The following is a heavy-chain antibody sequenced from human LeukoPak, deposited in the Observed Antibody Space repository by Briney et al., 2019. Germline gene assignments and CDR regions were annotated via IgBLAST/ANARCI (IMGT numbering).Heavy chain of an antibody. CDR1: GCSFTSYW. D-gene: IGHD2-2*01. Sequence: GESLKISCKGSGCSFTSYWIGWVRQMPGKGLEWMGIIYPGDSDTRYSPSFQGQVTISADKSISTAYLQWSSLKASDTAMYYCARGGYCSSTSCLSFDYWGQGTLVTVSS. J-gene: IGHJ4*02. V-gene: IGHV5-51*01. CDR3: ARGGYCSSTSCLSFDY. CDR2: IYPGDSDT.